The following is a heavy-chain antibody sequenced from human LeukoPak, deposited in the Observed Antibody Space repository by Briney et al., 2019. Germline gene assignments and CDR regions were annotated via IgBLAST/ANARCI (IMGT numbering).Heavy chain of an antibody. CDR2: ISGSGGST. V-gene: IGHV3-23*01. CDR1: GGTFSSYA. CDR3: AKAVLKQWLDY. Sequence: ASVKVSCKASGGTFSSYAISWVRQAPGQGLEWVSAISGSGGSTYYADSVKGRFTISRDNSKNTLYLQMNSLRAEDTAVYYCAKAVLKQWLDYWGQGTLVTVSS. J-gene: IGHJ4*02. D-gene: IGHD6-19*01.